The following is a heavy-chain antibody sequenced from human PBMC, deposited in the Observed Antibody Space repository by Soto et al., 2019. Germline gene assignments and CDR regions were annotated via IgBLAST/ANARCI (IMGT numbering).Heavy chain of an antibody. CDR3: ARGKAELPSLYYYYGMDV. CDR1: GGSISSGDYY. Sequence: QVQLQESGPGLVKPSQTLSLTCTVSGGSISSGDYYWSWIRQPPGKGLEWIGYIYYSGSTYYNPSLKSRVTIAVEPSKNQFSLKLSSVTAAYTAVYYCARGKAELPSLYYYYGMDVWGQGTTVTVSS. CDR2: IYYSGST. J-gene: IGHJ6*02. V-gene: IGHV4-30-4*01. D-gene: IGHD3-16*02.